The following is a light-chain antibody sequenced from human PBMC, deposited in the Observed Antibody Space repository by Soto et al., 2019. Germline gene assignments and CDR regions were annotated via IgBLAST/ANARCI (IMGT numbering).Light chain of an antibody. J-gene: IGKJ1*01. Sequence: DIQMTQSPSTLSAFVGDRVTITCRASQSISSWLAWYQQKPGKAPKLLIYKASTLKSGVPSRFSGSGSGTEFTLTISSLQPEDFATYYCLQDYTYPWTFGQGTKVDIK. CDR3: LQDYTYPWT. CDR2: KAS. V-gene: IGKV1-5*03. CDR1: QSISSW.